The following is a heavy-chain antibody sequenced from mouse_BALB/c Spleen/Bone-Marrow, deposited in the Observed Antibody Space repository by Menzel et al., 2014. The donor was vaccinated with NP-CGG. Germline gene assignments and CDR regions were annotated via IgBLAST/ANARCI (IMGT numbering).Heavy chain of an antibody. CDR3: ARYGGY. V-gene: IGHV1-14*01. D-gene: IGHD1-1*02. J-gene: IGHJ2*01. CDR2: INPYNDGT. CDR1: GYTFTSYV. Sequence: VQLQQSEPELVKPGASVKMSCKASGYTFTSYVMHWVKQKPGRGLEWIGYINPYNDGTKYNEKFKGRATLTSDKSSCTAYMELSSLTSEDSAVYYCARYGGYWGQGTTLTVSS.